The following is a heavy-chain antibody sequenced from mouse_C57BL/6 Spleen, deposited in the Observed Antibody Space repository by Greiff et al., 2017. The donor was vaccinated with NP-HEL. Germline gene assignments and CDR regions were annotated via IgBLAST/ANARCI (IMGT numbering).Heavy chain of an antibody. CDR2: IYPGDGDT. CDR1: GYAFSSSW. J-gene: IGHJ3*01. V-gene: IGHV1-82*01. Sequence: QVQLQQSGPELVKPGASGKISCKASGYAFSSSWMNWVKQRPGKGLEWIGRIYPGDGDTNYNGKFKGKATLTADKSSSTAYMQLSSLTSEDSAVYFCAREGGFAYWGQGTLVTVSA. CDR3: AREGGFAY.